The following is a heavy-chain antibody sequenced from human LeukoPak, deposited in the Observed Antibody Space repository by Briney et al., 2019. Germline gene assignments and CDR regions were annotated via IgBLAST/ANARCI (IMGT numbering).Heavy chain of an antibody. D-gene: IGHD3-22*01. V-gene: IGHV3-48*01. CDR1: GFTFSIYA. CDR3: VRDHHRRLYDSQARDTFDI. J-gene: IGHJ3*02. Sequence: GGSLRLSCAASGFTFSIYAMHWVRQAPGKGLEWVSYISSSSSTMYYAASVKGRFSISRDNAQNSLYLQMNSLRAEDTAVYYCVRDHHRRLYDSQARDTFDIWGQGTMVTVSS. CDR2: ISSSSSTM.